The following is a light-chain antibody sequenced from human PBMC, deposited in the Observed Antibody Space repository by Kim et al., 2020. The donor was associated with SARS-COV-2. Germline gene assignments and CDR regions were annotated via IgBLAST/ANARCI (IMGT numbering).Light chain of an antibody. Sequence: KTVTITCSRNKGSNASTYVQWYEQRPGSAPTTVIYEGNERPSGVPDRFSGSIDISSNSASLTISGLKTDDEADYYCQSYDSSNPVVFGGGTQLTVL. CDR1: KGSNASTY. CDR3: QSYDSSNPVV. J-gene: IGLJ2*01. V-gene: IGLV6-57*03. CDR2: EGN.